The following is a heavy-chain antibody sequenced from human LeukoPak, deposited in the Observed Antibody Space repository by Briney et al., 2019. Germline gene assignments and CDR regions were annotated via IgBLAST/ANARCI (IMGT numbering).Heavy chain of an antibody. CDR2: IIPILGIA. CDR3: ARDPDYGDYYFDY. J-gene: IGHJ4*02. Sequence: ASVKVSCKAPGGTFSSYAISWVRQAPRQGLEWMGRIIPILGIANYAQKFQGRVTITADKSTSTAYMELSSLRSEDTAVYYCARDPDYGDYYFDYWGQGTLVTVSS. D-gene: IGHD4-17*01. CDR1: GGTFSSYA. V-gene: IGHV1-69*04.